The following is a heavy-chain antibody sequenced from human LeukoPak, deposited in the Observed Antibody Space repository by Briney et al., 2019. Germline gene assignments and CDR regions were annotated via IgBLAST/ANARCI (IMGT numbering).Heavy chain of an antibody. Sequence: GGSLRLSCAGSGFAFGTYAMSWVRQAPGMGLEWVSSISANGQATYYADSVEGRFTISRDNSKSTLYLQLNSLRAEDTATYYCARDPYNTILYPLAHWGQGTLGSVSS. CDR3: ARDPYNTILYPLAH. D-gene: IGHD3-10*01. V-gene: IGHV3-23*01. CDR1: GFAFGTYA. CDR2: ISANGQAT. J-gene: IGHJ1*01.